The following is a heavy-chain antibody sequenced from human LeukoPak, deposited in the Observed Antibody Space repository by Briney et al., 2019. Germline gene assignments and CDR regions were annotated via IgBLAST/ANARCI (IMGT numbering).Heavy chain of an antibody. V-gene: IGHV7-4-1*02. CDR2: INTNTGNP. CDR1: GYTFTSYA. Sequence: ASVEVSCKASGYTFTSYAMNWVRQAPGQGLEWMGWINTNTGNPMYAQGFTGRFVFSLDTSVSTAYLQISSLKAEDTAVYYCARDQAVVPASYYFDYWGQGTLVTVSS. D-gene: IGHD2-2*01. J-gene: IGHJ4*02. CDR3: ARDQAVVPASYYFDY.